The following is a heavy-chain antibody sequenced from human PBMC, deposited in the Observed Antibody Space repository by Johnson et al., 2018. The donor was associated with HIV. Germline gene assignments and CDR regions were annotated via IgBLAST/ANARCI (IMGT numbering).Heavy chain of an antibody. D-gene: IGHD6-13*01. J-gene: IGHJ3*02. CDR1: GFTFSSYG. CDR2: ISYNGTNT. Sequence: QVLLVESGGGLVQPGGSLRLSCVASGFTFSSYGMHWVRQTPGKGLEWVAVISYNGTNTWYADSVKGRFTISRDNSKNTMYLQLNSLRPEDTAVYYCARDGGIAATDAFDIWGQGTMVTVSS. V-gene: IGHV3-30*03. CDR3: ARDGGIAATDAFDI.